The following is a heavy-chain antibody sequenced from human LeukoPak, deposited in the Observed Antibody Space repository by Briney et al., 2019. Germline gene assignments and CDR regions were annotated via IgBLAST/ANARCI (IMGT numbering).Heavy chain of an antibody. CDR3: AKXXXGXSGVSCYYYYMDV. J-gene: IGHJ6*03. CDR1: GFTFSNYA. Sequence: GGSLRLSCAASGFTFSNYAMNWVRQAPGKGLEWVSTISGVGDSTYYAESVKGRFTMSRDNSKNTVYLQMNSLRVEDTAIYYCAKXXXGXSGVSCYYYYMDVWGKGTTVTVSS. D-gene: IGHD2-15*01. V-gene: IGHV3-23*01. CDR2: ISGVGDST.